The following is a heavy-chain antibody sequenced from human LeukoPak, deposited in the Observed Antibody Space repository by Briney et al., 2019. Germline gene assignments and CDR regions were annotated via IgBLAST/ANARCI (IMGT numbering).Heavy chain of an antibody. CDR2: INPNSGGT. CDR3: ARVPDYSTYYEDY. Sequence: ASVNVSCKASGHTFTGYFMHWVRQASGQGLEWMGWINPNSGGTNYAQKFQGRVTMTRDTSISTAYMELNRLRSDDTAVYYCARVPDYSTYYEDYWGQGTLVTVSS. J-gene: IGHJ4*02. D-gene: IGHD4-11*01. CDR1: GHTFTGYF. V-gene: IGHV1-2*02.